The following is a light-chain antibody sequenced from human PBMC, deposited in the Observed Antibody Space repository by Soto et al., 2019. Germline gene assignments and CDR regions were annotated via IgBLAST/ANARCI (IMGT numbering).Light chain of an antibody. V-gene: IGLV2-11*01. CDR1: SSDVGGYNF. J-gene: IGLJ2*01. Sequence: QSVLTQPRSVSGSPGQSVTVSCTGTSSDVGGYNFVSWYQQHPGKAPKLMIYDVTERPSGVPDRFSGSKSGNTASLTISGHQAEDEADYYCCSYAGSYAVVFGGGTKLTVL. CDR2: DVT. CDR3: CSYAGSYAVV.